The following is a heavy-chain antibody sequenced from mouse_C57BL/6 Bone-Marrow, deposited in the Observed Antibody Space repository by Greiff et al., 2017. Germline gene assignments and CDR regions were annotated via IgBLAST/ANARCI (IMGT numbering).Heavy chain of an antibody. CDR2: IYPGGGYT. CDR3: ARKGPRDY. D-gene: IGHD3-3*01. CDR1: GYTFTNYW. J-gene: IGHJ4*01. V-gene: IGHV1-63*01. Sequence: VQRLESGAELVRPGTSVYMSCKASGYTFTNYWIGWAQQTPGHGLEWIGDIYPGGGYTNYNEKVKGKATLTADESSSTAYMQFRSLTSEDAAIYYCARKGPRDYWGQGTSVTVSS.